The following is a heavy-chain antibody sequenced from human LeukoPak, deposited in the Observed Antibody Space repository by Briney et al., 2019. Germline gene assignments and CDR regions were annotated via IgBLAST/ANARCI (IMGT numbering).Heavy chain of an antibody. Sequence: VASVKVSCKASGYTFTSYGISWVRQAPGQGLEWMGWISAYNGNTNYAQKLQGRVTMTTDTSTSTAYMELRSLRSDDTAVYYCARDLDTAITKEYAFDIWGQGTMVTVSS. CDR3: ARDLDTAITKEYAFDI. D-gene: IGHD5-18*01. V-gene: IGHV1-18*04. J-gene: IGHJ3*02. CDR1: GYTFTSYG. CDR2: ISAYNGNT.